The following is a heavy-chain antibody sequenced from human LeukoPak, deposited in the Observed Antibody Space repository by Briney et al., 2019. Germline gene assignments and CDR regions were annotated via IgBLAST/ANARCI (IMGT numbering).Heavy chain of an antibody. V-gene: IGHV3-7*03. CDR1: GFTFSSYW. CDR2: IKQDGSEK. D-gene: IGHD3-9*01. Sequence: GGSLRLSCAASGFTFSSYWMSWVRQAPGKGLEWVANIKQDGSEKHYVDSVKGRFTISRDNAKNSLYLQMNSLRAEDTAVYYCARDLPNYDVLTGYRWFDPWGQGTLVTVSS. CDR3: ARDLPNYDVLTGYRWFDP. J-gene: IGHJ5*02.